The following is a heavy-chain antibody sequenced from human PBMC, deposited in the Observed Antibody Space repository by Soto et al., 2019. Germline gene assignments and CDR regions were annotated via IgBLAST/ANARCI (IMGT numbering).Heavy chain of an antibody. CDR1: GGTFSSYA. V-gene: IGHV1-69*05. CDR2: SIPIFGTE. D-gene: IGHD3-10*01. Sequence: QVQLVQSGAEVKKPGSSVKVSCKASGGTFSSYAISWVRQAPGQGLEWMGGSIPIFGTENYAQKVQGRVTSTTDEPTSTPYRQLSLLISGVTSVYNGAEPYASGSYYNGSDYWGQGTLVTVSS. J-gene: IGHJ4*02. CDR3: AEPYASGSYYNGSDY.